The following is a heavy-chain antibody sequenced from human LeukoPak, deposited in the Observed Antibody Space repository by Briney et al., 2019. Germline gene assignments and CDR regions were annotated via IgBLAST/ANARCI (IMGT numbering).Heavy chain of an antibody. V-gene: IGHV4-4*07. CDR2: IYTSGST. CDR3: AAVVPAAIREYYYYGMDV. Sequence: PSETLSLTCTVSGGSISSYYWSWIRQPAGKGLEWIGRIYTSGSTNYNPSLKSRVTMSVDTSKNQFSLKLSSVTAADTAVYYCAAVVPAAIREYYYYGMDVWGQGTTVTVSS. D-gene: IGHD2-2*01. CDR1: GGSISSYY. J-gene: IGHJ6*02.